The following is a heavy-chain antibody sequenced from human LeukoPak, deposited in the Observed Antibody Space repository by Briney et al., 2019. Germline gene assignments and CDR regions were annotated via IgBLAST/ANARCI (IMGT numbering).Heavy chain of an antibody. CDR1: GFTFITYG. J-gene: IGHJ4*02. V-gene: IGHV3-30*18. D-gene: IGHD5-24*01. CDR3: AKDLDHPGW. Sequence: GRSLTLSCVASGFTFITYGMHWVRQAPGKGLEWLASISYDGSHKYYADSVKGRFTVSRDNSKNTLYLQMNSLRAEDTAVYYCAKDLDHPGWWGQGTLVTVSS. CDR2: ISYDGSHK.